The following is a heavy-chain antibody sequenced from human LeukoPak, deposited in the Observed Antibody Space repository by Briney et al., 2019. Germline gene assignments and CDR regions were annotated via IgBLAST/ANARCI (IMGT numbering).Heavy chain of an antibody. CDR2: IYTSGST. V-gene: IGHV4-4*07. Sequence: SETLSLTCTVSGGSISSYYWSWIRQPAGKGLEWIGRIYTSGSTNYNPSLKSRVTMSVDTSKNQSSLKLSSVTAADTAVYYCARGDIRVVALDYWGQGTLVTVSS. D-gene: IGHD3-3*01. CDR3: ARGDIRVVALDY. CDR1: GGSISSYY. J-gene: IGHJ4*02.